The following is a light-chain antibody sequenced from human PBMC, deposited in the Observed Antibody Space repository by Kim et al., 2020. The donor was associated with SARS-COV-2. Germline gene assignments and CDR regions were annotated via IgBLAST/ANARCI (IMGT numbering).Light chain of an antibody. J-gene: IGKJ2*03. V-gene: IGKV1-33*01. CDR3: QQYDNLPYS. Sequence: SASVGDRVTITCQASQDISNYLNWYQQKPGKAPKLLIYDASNLETGVPSRFTGSGSGTDFTFTISSLQPEDIATYYCQQYDNLPYSFGQGTKLEIK. CDR1: QDISNY. CDR2: DAS.